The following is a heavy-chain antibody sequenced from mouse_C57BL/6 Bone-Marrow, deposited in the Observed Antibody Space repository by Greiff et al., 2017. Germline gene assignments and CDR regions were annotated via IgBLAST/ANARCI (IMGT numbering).Heavy chain of an antibody. CDR1: GYTFTSYW. CDR3: AGTTVVASNWYFDV. J-gene: IGHJ1*03. D-gene: IGHD1-1*01. Sequence: VQLQQPGAELVRPGTSVKLSCKASGYTFTSYWMHWVKQRPGQGLEWIGVIDPSDSYTNYNQKFKGKATLTVDTSSSTAYMQLSSLTSEDSAVYDCAGTTVVASNWYFDVWGTGTTVTVSS. CDR2: IDPSDSYT. V-gene: IGHV1-59*01.